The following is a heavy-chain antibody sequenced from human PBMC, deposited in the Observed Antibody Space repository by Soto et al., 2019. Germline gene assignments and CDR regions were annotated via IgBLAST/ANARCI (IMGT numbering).Heavy chain of an antibody. CDR2: INPNSGGT. D-gene: IGHD3-10*01. CDR1: GGTFSSYT. CDR3: ARDPAGRYYFDY. J-gene: IGHJ4*02. Sequence: ASVKVSCKASGGTFSSYTISWVRQAPGQGLEWMGWINPNSGGTNYAQKFQGWVTMTRDTSISTAYMELSRLRSDDTAVYYCARDPAGRYYFDYWGQGTLVTVSS. V-gene: IGHV1-2*04.